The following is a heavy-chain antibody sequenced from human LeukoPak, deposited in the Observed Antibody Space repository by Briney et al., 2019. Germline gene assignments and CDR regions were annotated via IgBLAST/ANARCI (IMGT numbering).Heavy chain of an antibody. V-gene: IGHV3-7*03. Sequence: GGSLRLSCAASGFIFSNYWMSWVRQASGKGLEWVANIKQDGSDKYYVDSVKGRFTISRDNGKNSLYLEMNSLRAEDTAVYYCARIAVRYYFDYWGQGTLVTVSS. J-gene: IGHJ4*02. CDR1: GFIFSNYW. D-gene: IGHD6-19*01. CDR3: ARIAVRYYFDY. CDR2: IKQDGSDK.